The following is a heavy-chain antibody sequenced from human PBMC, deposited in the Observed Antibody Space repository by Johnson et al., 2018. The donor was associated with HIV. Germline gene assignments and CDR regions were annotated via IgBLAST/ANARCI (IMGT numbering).Heavy chain of an antibody. Sequence: QVQLVESGGGLVKPGGSLRLSCAASGFSFSDYYMNWIRQAPGKGLEWVSYISSSGSTIYYADSVKDRCTISRDISKNTIYLQMNSLRAEDTAMYYCARDGTETGPDDAFDIWGQGTMVTVSS. J-gene: IGHJ3*02. CDR3: ARDGTETGPDDAFDI. D-gene: IGHD1-1*01. V-gene: IGHV3-11*04. CDR1: GFSFSDYY. CDR2: ISSSGSTI.